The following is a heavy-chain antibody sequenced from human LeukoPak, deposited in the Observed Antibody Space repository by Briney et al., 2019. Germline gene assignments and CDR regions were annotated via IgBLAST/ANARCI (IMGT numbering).Heavy chain of an antibody. V-gene: IGHV3-23*01. Sequence: GGSLRLSCAASGFTFSSYAMSWVRQAPGEGLEWVSGISGSGGTTNYAESVKGRFTISRDNSKNTLYLQMNSLRAEDTAVYYCAKDPTGGFDPWGQGTLVTVSS. D-gene: IGHD1-14*01. CDR1: GFTFSSYA. CDR2: ISGSGGTT. J-gene: IGHJ5*02. CDR3: AKDPTGGFDP.